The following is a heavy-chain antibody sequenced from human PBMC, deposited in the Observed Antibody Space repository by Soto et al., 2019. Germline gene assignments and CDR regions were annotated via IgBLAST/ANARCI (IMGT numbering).Heavy chain of an antibody. CDR3: ARLPRFLCFEALAARRELHTY. J-gene: IGHJ4*02. CDR1: GYSFSTYW. Sequence: GESLKISCTGSGYSFSTYWIAWVRQMPGKGLEWMGIIYPGDSDTRYSPSFQGQVTISADTSTKTAYLQWSSLKASDTAIYYCARLPRFLCFEALAARRELHTYWTRGTIDPVSS. D-gene: IGHD3-10*01. CDR2: IYPGDSDT. V-gene: IGHV5-51*01.